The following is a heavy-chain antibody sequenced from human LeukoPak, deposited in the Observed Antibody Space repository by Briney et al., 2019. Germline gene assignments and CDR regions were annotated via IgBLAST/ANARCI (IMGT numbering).Heavy chain of an antibody. J-gene: IGHJ6*02. CDR2: IYYSGST. Sequence: SETLSLTCTVSGASISTHYWSWIRQHPGKGLEWIGYIYYSGSTYYNPSLKSRVTISVDTSKNQFSLKLSSVTAADTAVYYCARDTGGSQTYYYYGMDVWGQGTTVTVSS. V-gene: IGHV4-59*06. CDR1: GASISTHY. CDR3: ARDTGGSQTYYYYGMDV. D-gene: IGHD1-26*01.